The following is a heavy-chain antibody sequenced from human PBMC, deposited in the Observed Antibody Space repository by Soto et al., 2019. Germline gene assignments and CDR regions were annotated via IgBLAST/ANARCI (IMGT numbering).Heavy chain of an antibody. V-gene: IGHV3-30-3*01. CDR2: ISYDGSNK. CDR1: GFTFSNYA. D-gene: IGHD2-15*01. Sequence: GGSLRLSCAASGFTFSNYAMHWVRQAPGKGLEWVAVISYDGSNKYYADSVKARFTFSRDNSKNTLYLQMNSLRAEDTAVYYCAREGVAATSINFDYWGQGTLVTVSS. CDR3: AREGVAATSINFDY. J-gene: IGHJ4*02.